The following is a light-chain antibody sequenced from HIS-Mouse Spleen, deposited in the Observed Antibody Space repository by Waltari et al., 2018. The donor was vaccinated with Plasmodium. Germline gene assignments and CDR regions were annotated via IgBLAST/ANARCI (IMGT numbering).Light chain of an antibody. V-gene: IGKV1-8*01. Sequence: AIRMTQSPSPFSASTGDRVTITCRARQGISSYLAWYQQKPGKAPKLLIYAASTLQSGVPSRFSCSGSGTDFTLTISCLQSEDFATYYCQQYYSYPYTFGQGTKLEIK. CDR1: QGISSY. CDR3: QQYYSYPYT. J-gene: IGKJ2*01. CDR2: AAS.